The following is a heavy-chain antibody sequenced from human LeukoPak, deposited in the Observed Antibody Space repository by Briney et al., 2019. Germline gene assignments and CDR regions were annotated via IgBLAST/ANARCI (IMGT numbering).Heavy chain of an antibody. CDR2: IKLDGSEK. V-gene: IGHV3-7*01. CDR1: GFTFSRYW. D-gene: IGHD2-15*01. Sequence: GGSLRLSCEASGFTFSRYWLTWVRQTPGMGLEWVANIKLDGSEKYYVDSVKGRFTVSRDNAKNSLYLQMNSLRAEDTAVYYCARGLGYCSGGSCYRGSGYYYYGMDVWGQGTTVTVSS. CDR3: ARGLGYCSGGSCYRGSGYYYYGMDV. J-gene: IGHJ6*02.